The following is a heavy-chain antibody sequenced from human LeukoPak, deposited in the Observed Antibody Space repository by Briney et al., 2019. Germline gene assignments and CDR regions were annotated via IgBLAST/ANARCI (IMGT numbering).Heavy chain of an antibody. Sequence: SETLSLTCTVSGGSISSSSYYWGWIRQPPGKGLEWIGSIYYSGSTYYNPSLKSRVTISVDTSKNQFSLKLSSVTAADTAVYYCARGGHYSSSRYGGFDYWGQGTLVTVSS. CDR1: GGSISSSSYY. J-gene: IGHJ4*02. CDR3: ARGGHYSSSRYGGFDY. CDR2: IYYSGST. D-gene: IGHD6-13*01. V-gene: IGHV4-39*07.